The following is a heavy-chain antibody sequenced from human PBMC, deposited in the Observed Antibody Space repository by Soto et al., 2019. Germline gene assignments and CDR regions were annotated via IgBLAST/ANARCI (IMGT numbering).Heavy chain of an antibody. J-gene: IGHJ4*02. CDR2: IFYTGSA. CDR3: ARLKSTYSGSYYGGGFFDF. CDR1: GDSISNTAYY. V-gene: IGHV4-39*01. Sequence: QLQLQESGPGLVKPSETLTLTCNVSGDSISNTAYYWGWIRQTPVKGQDWIGSIFYTGSAYYNSYLKSRVTISVDTSKNQFSLKLLSVAAADTAIYYCARLKSTYSGSYYGGGFFDFWGQGSLVTVSS. D-gene: IGHD6-13*01.